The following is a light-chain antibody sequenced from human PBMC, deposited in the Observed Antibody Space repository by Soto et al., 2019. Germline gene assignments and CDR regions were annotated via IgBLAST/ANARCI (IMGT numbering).Light chain of an antibody. Sequence: EIVMTQSPATLSVSPGERATLSCRASQSVSNNLAWYQQKPGQAPWLLIYFASTRATGIPARFSGSGSGTEFTLTITSLQSEDFAVYYCQQYNQWPLTFGGGTKVETK. CDR1: QSVSNN. CDR2: FAS. V-gene: IGKV3-15*01. CDR3: QQYNQWPLT. J-gene: IGKJ4*01.